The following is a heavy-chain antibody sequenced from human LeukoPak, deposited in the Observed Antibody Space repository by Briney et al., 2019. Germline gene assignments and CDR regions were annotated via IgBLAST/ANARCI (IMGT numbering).Heavy chain of an antibody. D-gene: IGHD3-22*01. J-gene: IGHJ4*02. CDR3: ARGYYYDSSGYYYPPSG. Sequence: PSETLSLTCTVSGGSISSSSYYWGWIRQPPGKGLEWIGSIYYSGSTYYNLSLKSRVTISVDTSKNQFSLKLSSVTAADTAVYYCARGYYYDSSGYYYPPSGWGQGTLVTVSS. CDR2: IYYSGST. CDR1: GGSISSSSYY. V-gene: IGHV4-39*07.